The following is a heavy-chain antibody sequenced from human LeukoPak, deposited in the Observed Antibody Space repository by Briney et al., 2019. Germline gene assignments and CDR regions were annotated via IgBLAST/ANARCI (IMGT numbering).Heavy chain of an antibody. CDR2: ISSSSSYI. Sequence: GGSLRLSCAASGFTFSSYSMNWVRQAPGKGLEWVSSISSSSSYIYYADSVKGRFTISRDNAKNSLYLQMNSLRAEDTAVYYCASASGSYSAFDIWGQGTMVTVSS. J-gene: IGHJ3*02. CDR1: GFTFSSYS. V-gene: IGHV3-21*01. D-gene: IGHD1-26*01. CDR3: ASASGSYSAFDI.